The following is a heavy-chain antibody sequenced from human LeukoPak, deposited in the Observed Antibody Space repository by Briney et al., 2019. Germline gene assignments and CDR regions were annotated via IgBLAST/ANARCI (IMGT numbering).Heavy chain of an antibody. Sequence: ASVKVSCKASGYTFTGYYMHWVRQAPGQGLEWMGWINPNSGGTNYAQKFQGRVTMTRDTSISTAYMELSRLRSDDTAVYYCARVTSSGWKKLDYWSQGTLVTVSS. CDR1: GYTFTGYY. J-gene: IGHJ4*02. V-gene: IGHV1-2*02. D-gene: IGHD6-19*01. CDR2: INPNSGGT. CDR3: ARVTSSGWKKLDY.